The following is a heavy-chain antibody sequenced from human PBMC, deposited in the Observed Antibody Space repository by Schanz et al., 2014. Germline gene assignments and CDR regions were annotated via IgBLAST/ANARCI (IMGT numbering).Heavy chain of an antibody. D-gene: IGHD6-13*01. CDR2: ISGSGGST. CDR3: AKGRGSWGYFFDY. CDR1: GFSVSTNY. Sequence: EVQLVESGGGLIQPGGSLRLSCAVSGFSVSTNYMSWARQAPGKGLEWVSAISGSGGSTYYADSVKGRFTISRDNSKNTLYLQMNSLRAEDTAVYYCAKGRGSWGYFFDYWGQGTLVTVSS. V-gene: IGHV3-23*04. J-gene: IGHJ4*02.